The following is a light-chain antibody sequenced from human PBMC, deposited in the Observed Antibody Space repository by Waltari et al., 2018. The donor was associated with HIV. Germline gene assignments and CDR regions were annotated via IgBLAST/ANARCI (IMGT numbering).Light chain of an antibody. CDR3: AAWDDYLNGYV. CDR1: SSNIGNNT. J-gene: IGLJ1*01. V-gene: IGLV1-36*01. Sequence: QSVLTQPPSVSEAPRQRVTISCSGSSSNIGNNTVNWYQQVPGKAPKLLIYYDDLLSSVVPYRFSGSKSGTPASLAIRWLQSEDEAEYYCAAWDDYLNGYVFGSGTKVTVL. CDR2: YDD.